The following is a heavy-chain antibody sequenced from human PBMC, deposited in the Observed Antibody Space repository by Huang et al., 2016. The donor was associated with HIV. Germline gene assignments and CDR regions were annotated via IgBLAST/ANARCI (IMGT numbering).Heavy chain of an antibody. Sequence: QVQLQQWGAGLLKPSETLSLTCAVYGGSISGFYWTWIRQPPGKGLEWLGEINPVGNTNYNPALKSRVTISEDTSKNQFSRKLISVTAADTSVYYCARVEYAYGSRRLLYWGQGTLVTVST. V-gene: IGHV4-34*01. J-gene: IGHJ4*02. CDR1: GGSISGFY. D-gene: IGHD2-8*01. CDR2: INPVGNT. CDR3: ARVEYAYGSRRLLY.